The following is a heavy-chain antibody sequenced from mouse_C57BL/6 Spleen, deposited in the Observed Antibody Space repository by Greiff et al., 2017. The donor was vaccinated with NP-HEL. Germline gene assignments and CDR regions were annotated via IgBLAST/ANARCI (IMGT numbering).Heavy chain of an antibody. D-gene: IGHD1-1*01. CDR3: ARKHYYYGSSYGDFDY. CDR2: INPSTGGT. CDR1: GYSFTGYY. Sequence: VQLQQSGPELVKPGASVKISCKASGYSFTGYYMNWVKQSPEKSLEWIGEINPSTGGTTYNQKFKAKATLTVDKSSSTAYMQLKSLTSEDSAVYYCARKHYYYGSSYGDFDYWGQGTTLTVSS. V-gene: IGHV1-42*01. J-gene: IGHJ2*01.